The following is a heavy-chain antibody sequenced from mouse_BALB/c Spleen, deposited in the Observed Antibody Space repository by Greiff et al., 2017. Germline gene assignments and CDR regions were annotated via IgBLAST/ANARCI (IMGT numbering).Heavy chain of an antibody. CDR3: ARRRFYYGYDGDAMDY. CDR2: ISSGGSYT. D-gene: IGHD2-2*01. J-gene: IGHJ4*01. CDR1: GFTFSSYG. Sequence: EVQLVESGGDLVKPGGSLKLSCAASGFTFSSYGMSWVRQTPDKRLAWVATISSGGSYTYYPDSVKGRFTISRDNAKNTLYLQMSSLKSEDTAMYYCARRRFYYGYDGDAMDYWGQGTSVTVSS. V-gene: IGHV5-6*01.